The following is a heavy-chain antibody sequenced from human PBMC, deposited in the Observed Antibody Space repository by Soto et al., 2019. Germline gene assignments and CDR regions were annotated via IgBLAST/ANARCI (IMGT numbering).Heavy chain of an antibody. CDR2: TYYRSKCYN. CDR3: ARDQFLEWLVSGTFDY. CDR1: GDCVSSSSAA. J-gene: IGHJ4*02. D-gene: IGHD3-3*01. Sequence: PSQTLSLTCAISGDCVSSSSAAWIWIRQSPSRGLEWLGRTYYRSKCYNDYAVSLRSRITINPDTSKNQFSLQLNSVTPEDTALYYFARDQFLEWLVSGTFDYWGQGTPVTVSS. V-gene: IGHV6-1*01.